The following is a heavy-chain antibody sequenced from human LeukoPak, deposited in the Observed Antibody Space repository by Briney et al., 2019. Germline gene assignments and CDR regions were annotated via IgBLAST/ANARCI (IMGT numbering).Heavy chain of an antibody. Sequence: ASVKVSCKASGYTSTGYYMHWVRQAPGQGLEWMGWINPNSGGTNYAQKFQGRVTMTRDTSISTAYMELSRLRSDDTAVYYCARVADSGRYYDYNYRGQGTLVTVSS. V-gene: IGHV1-2*02. CDR3: ARVADSGRYYDYNY. CDR1: GYTSTGYY. J-gene: IGHJ4*02. D-gene: IGHD1-26*01. CDR2: INPNSGGT.